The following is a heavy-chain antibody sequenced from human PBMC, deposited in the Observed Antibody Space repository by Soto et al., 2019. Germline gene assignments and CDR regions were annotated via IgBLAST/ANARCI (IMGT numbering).Heavy chain of an antibody. CDR3: AREGGGSSKYFHH. V-gene: IGHV1-2*02. CDR1: GYSFTVYN. CDR2: INPNSGGT. Sequence: ASVKVSCKASGYSFTVYNIHWVRQAPGQWLEWMGCINPNSGGTNYAQKFQGRVTMTRDTSITTAYMELRSDDTAVYYCAREGGGSSKYFHHWGQGTLVTVSS. J-gene: IGHJ1*01. D-gene: IGHD6-6*01.